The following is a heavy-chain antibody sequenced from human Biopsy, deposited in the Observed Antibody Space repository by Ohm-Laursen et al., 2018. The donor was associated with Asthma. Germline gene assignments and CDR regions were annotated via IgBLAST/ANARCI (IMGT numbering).Heavy chain of an antibody. CDR3: ARDPAGYYYFDY. J-gene: IGHJ4*02. CDR2: IWYDGSNK. D-gene: IGHD3-22*01. Sequence: SLRLSCTASGFTFSSYGMHWVRQAPGKGLEWVAVIWYDGSNKYYADSVKGRFTISRDNSKSTLYLQMNSLRAEDTAVYYCARDPAGYYYFDYWGQGTLVTVSS. V-gene: IGHV3-33*01. CDR1: GFTFSSYG.